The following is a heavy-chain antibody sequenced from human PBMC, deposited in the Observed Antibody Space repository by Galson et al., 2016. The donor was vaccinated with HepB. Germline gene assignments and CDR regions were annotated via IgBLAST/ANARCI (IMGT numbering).Heavy chain of an antibody. CDR2: IYYSGST. V-gene: IGHV4-61*01. D-gene: IGHD6-19*01. Sequence: SETLSLTCTVSGGSVSSTSYHWSWIRQPPGKGLEWIGYIYYSGSTKYNPSLKSPVTISVDTSKNQFSLKLTSVTAADTAVYYCARAIGVAVTGAGYWFDPWGQGTLVTVSS. CDR1: GGSVSSTSYH. J-gene: IGHJ5*02. CDR3: ARAIGVAVTGAGYWFDP.